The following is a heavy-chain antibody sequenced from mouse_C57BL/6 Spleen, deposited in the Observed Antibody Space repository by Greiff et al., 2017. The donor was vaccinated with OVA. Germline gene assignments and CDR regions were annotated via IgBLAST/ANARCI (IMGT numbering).Heavy chain of an antibody. Sequence: QVQLQQPGTELVKPGASVKLSCKASGYTFTSYWMHWVKQRPGQGLEWIGNINPSNGGTNYNEKFKSKATLTVDKSSSTAYMQLSSLTSEDSAVYYYARSPPYYGSSSYYFDYWGQGTTLTVSS. CDR3: ARSPPYYGSSSYYFDY. J-gene: IGHJ2*01. V-gene: IGHV1-53*01. D-gene: IGHD1-1*01. CDR1: GYTFTSYW. CDR2: INPSNGGT.